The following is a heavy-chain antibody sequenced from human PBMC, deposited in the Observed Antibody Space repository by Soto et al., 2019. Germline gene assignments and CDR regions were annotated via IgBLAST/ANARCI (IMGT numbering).Heavy chain of an antibody. V-gene: IGHV1-69*13. CDR3: ARDGSNQLEYYYYYGMDV. Sequence: ASVKVSCKASGGTFSSYAISRVRQAPGQGLEWMGGIIPIFGTANYAQKFQGRVTITADESTSTAYMELSSLRSEDTAVYYCARDGSNQLEYYYYYGMDVCGQGTTVTVSS. J-gene: IGHJ6*02. D-gene: IGHD1-1*01. CDR1: GGTFSSYA. CDR2: IIPIFGTA.